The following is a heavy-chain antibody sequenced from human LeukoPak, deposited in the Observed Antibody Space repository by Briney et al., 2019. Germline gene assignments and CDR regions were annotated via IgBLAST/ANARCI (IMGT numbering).Heavy chain of an antibody. Sequence: SETLSLTCGVSGGSLSTYYWTWTWQPPGKGLEWIGFIHQSGSTEYNPSLKSRVTMSLDTSRNQFSLKMSTVTAADTAVYYCSREQYTSGGSGWFGMDVWGQGTTVTVSS. V-gene: IGHV4-59*12. D-gene: IGHD6-19*01. CDR3: SREQYTSGGSGWFGMDV. CDR2: IHQSGST. CDR1: GGSLSTYY. J-gene: IGHJ6*02.